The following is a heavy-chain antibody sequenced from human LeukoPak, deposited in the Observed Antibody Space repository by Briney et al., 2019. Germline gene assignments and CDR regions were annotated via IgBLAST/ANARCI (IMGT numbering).Heavy chain of an antibody. Sequence: ASVKVSCKASGYSFTNYDINWVRQATGQGLGWMGWMNPKSGDTGYSQKFQGRVFITRDTSINTAYMELSSLGSDDTAVYYCARGGRGSRSSWFDPWGQGTLVIVSS. V-gene: IGHV1-8*03. CDR2: MNPKSGDT. CDR1: GYSFTNYD. J-gene: IGHJ5*02. CDR3: ARGGRGSRSSWFDP. D-gene: IGHD3-10*01.